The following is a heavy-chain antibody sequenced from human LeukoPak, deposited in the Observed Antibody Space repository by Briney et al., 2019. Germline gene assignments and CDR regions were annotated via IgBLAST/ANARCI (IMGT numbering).Heavy chain of an antibody. Sequence: ASVKVSCKVSGYTLTELSMHWVRQAPGKGLEWMGGFDPEDGETIYAQKSQGRVTMTEDTSTDTAYMELSSLRSEDTAVYYCATGHYDSSGYYIPIDAFDIWGQGTMVTVSS. D-gene: IGHD3-22*01. CDR1: GYTLTELS. CDR3: ATGHYDSSGYYIPIDAFDI. J-gene: IGHJ3*02. CDR2: FDPEDGET. V-gene: IGHV1-24*01.